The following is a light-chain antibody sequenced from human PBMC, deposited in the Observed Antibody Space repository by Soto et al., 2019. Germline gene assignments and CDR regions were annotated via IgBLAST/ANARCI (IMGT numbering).Light chain of an antibody. J-gene: IGKJ2*01. Sequence: AIRMTQSPSSLSASTGDRVTITCRASQGISCYLAWYQQKPGKAPKLLIYAASTLQSGVPSRFSGSGSGTDFTLTISCLQSEDFATYYCQQYYSYPYTLGQGTKLEIK. CDR2: AAS. CDR1: QGISCY. V-gene: IGKV1-8*01. CDR3: QQYYSYPYT.